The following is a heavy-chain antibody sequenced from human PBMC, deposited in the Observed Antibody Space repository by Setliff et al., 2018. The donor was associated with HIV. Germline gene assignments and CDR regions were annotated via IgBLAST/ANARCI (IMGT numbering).Heavy chain of an antibody. CDR1: GYSFTDYY. V-gene: IGHV1-2*04. CDR2: INPKSDGA. CDR3: ARGMDYYDTSGYYQYYFDY. D-gene: IGHD3-22*01. Sequence: ASVKVSCKSSGYSFTDYYIHWVRQAPGQGLEWMGWINPKSDGANYAQKFQGWITMTRDTSISTAYMELSRLRSDDTAVYYCARGMDYYDTSGYYQYYFDYWGQGTLVTVSS. J-gene: IGHJ4*02.